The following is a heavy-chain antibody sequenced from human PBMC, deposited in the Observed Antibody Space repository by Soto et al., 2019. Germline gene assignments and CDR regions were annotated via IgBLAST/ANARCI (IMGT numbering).Heavy chain of an antibody. D-gene: IGHD3-10*01. V-gene: IGHV3-23*01. J-gene: IGHJ5*02. Sequence: PGGSLRLSCAASGFTFSSYAMSWVRQAPGKGLEWVSAISGSGGSTYYADSVKGRFTISRDNSKNTLYLQMNSLRAEDTAVYYCAKDRVPSYGSGGKWFDPWGQGTLVTVSS. CDR1: GFTFSSYA. CDR2: ISGSGGST. CDR3: AKDRVPSYGSGGKWFDP.